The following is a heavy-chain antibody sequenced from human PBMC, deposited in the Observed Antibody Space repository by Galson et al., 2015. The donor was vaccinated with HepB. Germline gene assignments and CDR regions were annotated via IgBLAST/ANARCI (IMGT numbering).Heavy chain of an antibody. CDR2: IKQDGSEK. Sequence: SLRLSCAASGFTFSSYWMSWVRQAPGKGLEWVANIKQDGSEKYYVDSVKGRFTISRDNAKNSLYLQMNSLRAEDTAVYYCAFTFGGVIATSFDYWGQGTLVTVSS. J-gene: IGHJ4*02. CDR3: AFTFGGVIATSFDY. D-gene: IGHD3-16*02. CDR1: GFTFSSYW. V-gene: IGHV3-7*03.